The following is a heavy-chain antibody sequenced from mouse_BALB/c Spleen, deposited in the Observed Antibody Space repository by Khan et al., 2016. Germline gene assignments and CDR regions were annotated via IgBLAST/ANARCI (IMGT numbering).Heavy chain of an antibody. V-gene: IGHV1-87*01. CDR1: GYTFTSYG. J-gene: IGHJ1*01. CDR3: ARGRGRRSGCFDD. D-gene: IGHD1-1*01. Sequence: QVQLQQSGAELARPGASVKLSCKASGYTFTSYGMQWVKQRPGQGLEWIGAIYPGDGDTRYTQKFKGKATLTADKSSSTAYMQLSSLASTDSAVYDCARGRGRRSGCFDDWGAGTTVTVS. CDR2: IYPGDGDT.